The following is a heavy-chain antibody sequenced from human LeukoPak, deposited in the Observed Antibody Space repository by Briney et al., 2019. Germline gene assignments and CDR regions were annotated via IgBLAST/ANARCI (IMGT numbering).Heavy chain of an antibody. D-gene: IGHD3-22*01. V-gene: IGHV3-48*04. CDR3: ARSPTMTCDY. Sequence: GGSLRLSCAASGFTFSSYGMHWVRQAPGKGLEWVSYISSSGSTIYYADSVKGRLTISRDNAKNSLYLQMNSLRAEDTAVYYCARSPTMTCDYWGQGTLVTVSS. J-gene: IGHJ4*02. CDR2: ISSSGSTI. CDR1: GFTFSSYG.